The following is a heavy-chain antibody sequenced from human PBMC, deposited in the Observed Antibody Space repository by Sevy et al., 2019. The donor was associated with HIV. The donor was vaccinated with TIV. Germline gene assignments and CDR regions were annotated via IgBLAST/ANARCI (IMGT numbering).Heavy chain of an antibody. CDR2: FDPEDGET. V-gene: IGHV1-24*01. CDR1: GYTLTELS. Sequence: ASVKVSCKVSGYTLTELSMHWVRQAPGKGLEWMGSFDPEDGETIYAQKLQGRVPMTEATSTDTAYMYLSSLRSEDSAVYYCATGLPGEYVECGNIGCYTDYFAYWGQGTLVTVSS. D-gene: IGHD2-2*02. CDR3: ATGLPGEYVECGNIGCYTDYFAY. J-gene: IGHJ4*02.